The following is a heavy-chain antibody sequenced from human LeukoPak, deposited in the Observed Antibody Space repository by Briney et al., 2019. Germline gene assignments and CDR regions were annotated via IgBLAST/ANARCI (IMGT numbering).Heavy chain of an antibody. J-gene: IGHJ4*02. CDR1: GGSISSYY. CDR3: ARHHRNGSGGTYFDY. D-gene: IGHD3-10*01. Sequence: SETLSLTCTVSGGSISSYYWDWIRQPPGKGLEWIGYIHSSGGTHYSPSLESRVTMSVDTSKNQFSLKLTSVTAADTAVYYCARHHRNGSGGTYFDYWGQGTLDTVSS. CDR2: IHSSGGT. V-gene: IGHV4-4*09.